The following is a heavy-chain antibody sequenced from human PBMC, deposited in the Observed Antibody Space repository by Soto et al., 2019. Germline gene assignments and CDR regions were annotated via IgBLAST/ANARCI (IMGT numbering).Heavy chain of an antibody. D-gene: IGHD3-3*01. CDR2: RKQDGSEK. Sequence: VGSRRLCCAASGCTFRRYWMSWVRQAPWKWMEWVANRKQDGSEKYYVDSVKGRFTISRDNAKNSLYLQMNSLRAEDTAVYYCASDSLYDFWSGGYYYYGMDVWGQGTTVTVSS. V-gene: IGHV3-7*01. CDR1: GCTFRRYW. J-gene: IGHJ6*02. CDR3: ASDSLYDFWSGGYYYYGMDV.